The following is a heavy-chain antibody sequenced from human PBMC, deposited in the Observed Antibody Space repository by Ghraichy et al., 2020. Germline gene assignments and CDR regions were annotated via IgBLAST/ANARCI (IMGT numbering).Heavy chain of an antibody. V-gene: IGHV4-59*01. CDR2: IYYSGST. D-gene: IGHD2-2*01. CDR1: GGSISSYY. J-gene: IGHJ6*02. Sequence: SETLSLTCTVSGGSISSYYWSWIRQPPGKGLEWIGYIYYSGSTNYNPSLKSRVTISVDTSKNQFSLKLSSVTAADTAVYYCARAGGQLEYYYYYGMVVWGQGTTVTVSS. CDR3: ARAGGQLEYYYYYGMVV.